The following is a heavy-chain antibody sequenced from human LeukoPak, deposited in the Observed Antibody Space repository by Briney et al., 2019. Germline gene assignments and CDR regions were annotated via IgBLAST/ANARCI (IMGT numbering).Heavy chain of an antibody. J-gene: IGHJ3*02. D-gene: IGHD6-19*01. CDR1: GGSISSSY. CDR2: IYYSGST. V-gene: IGHV4-59*12. CDR3: VREGWQWLVHAFDI. Sequence: PSETLSLTCTVSGGSISSSYWSWIRQPPGKALEWIGYIYYSGSTNYNPSLKSRVTISVDTSKNQFSLKLSSVTAADTAVYYCVREGWQWLVHAFDIWGQGTMVTGSS.